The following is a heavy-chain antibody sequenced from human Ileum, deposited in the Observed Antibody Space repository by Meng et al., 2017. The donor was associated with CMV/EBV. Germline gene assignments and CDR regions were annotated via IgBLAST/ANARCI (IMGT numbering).Heavy chain of an antibody. J-gene: IGHJ2*01. V-gene: IGHV4-4*07. CDR1: GGSISSYS. CDR2: IYSSVGA. Sequence: VQPPESGPGLVKPSGTLALTCPVSGGSISSYSWSWIRQPAGKGLEWIGRIYSSVGATYSPSLKSRATMSVDMSKNEVSLKLSAVTAADTAVYYCARGDPDGYCAGGSCYRYWYFDVWGRGTLVTVSS. D-gene: IGHD2-15*01. CDR3: ARGDPDGYCAGGSCYRYWYFDV.